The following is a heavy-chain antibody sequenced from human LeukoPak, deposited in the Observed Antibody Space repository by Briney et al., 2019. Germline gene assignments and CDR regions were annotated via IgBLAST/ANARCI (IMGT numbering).Heavy chain of an antibody. J-gene: IGHJ3*02. V-gene: IGHV3-30*03. CDR3: ARGAYYYDSSGPGHAFDI. CDR2: ISYDGSNK. D-gene: IGHD3-22*01. CDR1: GFTFSSYG. Sequence: GGSLRLSCAASGFTFSSYGMHWVRQAPGKGLEWVAVISYDGSNKYYAESVKGRFTISRDNAKNSLYLQMNSLRAEDTAVYYCARGAYYYDSSGPGHAFDIWGQGTMVTVSS.